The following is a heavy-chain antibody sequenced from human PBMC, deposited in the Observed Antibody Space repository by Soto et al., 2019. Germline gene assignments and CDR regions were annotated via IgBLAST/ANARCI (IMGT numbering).Heavy chain of an antibody. CDR1: GGSISNGGYS. CDR2: IYHSGST. V-gene: IGHV4-30-2*01. Sequence: SETLSRTYAVSGGSISNGGYSWSWIRQPPGKGLEWIGYIYHSGSTYYNPSLKSRVTISVDRSKNQFSLKLSSVTAADTAVYYCARVPTPWGQGTLVTV. J-gene: IGHJ5*02. CDR3: ARVPTP. D-gene: IGHD2-2*01.